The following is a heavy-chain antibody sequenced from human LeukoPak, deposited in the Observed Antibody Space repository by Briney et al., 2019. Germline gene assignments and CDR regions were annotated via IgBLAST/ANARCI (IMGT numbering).Heavy chain of an antibody. CDR1: GGSFSGYY. V-gene: IGHV4-34*01. D-gene: IGHD6-13*01. CDR2: INHSGST. J-gene: IGHJ5*02. Sequence: SETLSLTCAVYGGSFSGYYWSWIRQPPGKGLEWIGEINHSGSTNYNPSLKSRVTTSVDTSKNQFSLKLSSVTAADTAVYYCARAGYCSSSWYLLEHWFDPWGQGTLVTVSS. CDR3: ARAGYCSSSWYLLEHWFDP.